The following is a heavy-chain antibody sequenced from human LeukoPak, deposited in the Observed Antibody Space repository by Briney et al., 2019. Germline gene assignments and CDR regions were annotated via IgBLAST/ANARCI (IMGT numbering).Heavy chain of an antibody. J-gene: IGHJ4*02. Sequence: GESLKISCKGSGYSFTSYWIGWVRQMPGKGLEWMGIIYPGDSDTRYSPSFQGQDTISADKSISTAYLQWSSLKASDTAMYYCARQGAYCTNGVCYRGDFDYWGQGTLVTVSS. CDR1: GYSFTSYW. V-gene: IGHV5-51*01. CDR2: IYPGDSDT. CDR3: ARQGAYCTNGVCYRGDFDY. D-gene: IGHD2-8*01.